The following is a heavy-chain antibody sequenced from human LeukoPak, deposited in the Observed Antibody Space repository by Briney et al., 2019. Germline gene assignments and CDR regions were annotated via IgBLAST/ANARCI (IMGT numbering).Heavy chain of an antibody. CDR2: INHSGST. J-gene: IGHJ5*02. V-gene: IGHV4-34*01. CDR3: ARGPGPLFGAWFDP. D-gene: IGHD1-26*01. Sequence: SETLSLTCAVYDGSFSGYYWSWIRQPPGKGLEWIGEINHSGSTNYNPSLKSRVTISVDTSKNQFSLKLSSVTAADTAVYYCARGPGPLFGAWFDPWGQGTLVTVSS. CDR1: DGSFSGYY.